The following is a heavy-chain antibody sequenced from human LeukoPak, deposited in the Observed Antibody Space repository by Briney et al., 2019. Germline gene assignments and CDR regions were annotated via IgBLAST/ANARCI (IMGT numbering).Heavy chain of an antibody. D-gene: IGHD3-22*01. J-gene: IGHJ4*02. Sequence: GGSPRLSCAASGFTFSSYAMSWVRQAPGKGLEWVSAISGSGGSTYYADSVKGRFTISRDNSKNTLYLQMNSLRAEDTAVYYCAKDHGNYYDSSGYYRDWGQGTLVTVSS. CDR1: GFTFSSYA. CDR3: AKDHGNYYDSSGYYRD. V-gene: IGHV3-23*01. CDR2: ISGSGGST.